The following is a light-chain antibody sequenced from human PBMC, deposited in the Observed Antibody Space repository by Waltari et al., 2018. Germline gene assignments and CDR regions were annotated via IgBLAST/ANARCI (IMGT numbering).Light chain of an antibody. CDR2: WTS. CDR1: QSILYSSNNKNY. CDR3: QQYYSSPLT. Sequence: DIVMTQSPDSLAVSLGERATINCKSSQSILYSSNNKNYLAWYQQKPGQPPKMIIYWTSTRESGGPYRFGGSGAGTDFTLTINYLQAEDVAVYCCQQYYSSPLTFGGGTKVEIK. J-gene: IGKJ4*01. V-gene: IGKV4-1*01.